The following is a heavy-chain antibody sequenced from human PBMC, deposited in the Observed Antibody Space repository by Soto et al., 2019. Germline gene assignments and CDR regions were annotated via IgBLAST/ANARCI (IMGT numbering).Heavy chain of an antibody. CDR1: GYTFTSYG. J-gene: IGHJ4*02. Sequence: QVQLVQSGAEVKKPGASVKVSCKASGYTFTSYGISWVRQAPGQGLEWMGWISAYNGNTNYAQKLQGRVTMTTDTSTSTAHMELRSLRSDYTAVYYCARGGHWISTSCYPQTGDYWGQGTLVTVSS. D-gene: IGHD2-2*01. CDR2: ISAYNGNT. CDR3: ARGGHWISTSCYPQTGDY. V-gene: IGHV1-18*01.